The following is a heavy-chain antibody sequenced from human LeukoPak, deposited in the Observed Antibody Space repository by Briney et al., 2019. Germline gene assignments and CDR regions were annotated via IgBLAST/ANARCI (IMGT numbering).Heavy chain of an antibody. CDR3: AKRRHYYDSSGSRDAFDI. Sequence: GGSLRLSCAASGFTFSSYAMSWVRQAPGKGLEWVSAISGSGGSTYYADSVKGRFTISRDNSKNTLYLQMNSLRAEDTAVYYCAKRRHYYDSSGSRDAFDIWGQGTMVTVSS. CDR2: ISGSGGST. J-gene: IGHJ3*02. V-gene: IGHV3-23*01. D-gene: IGHD3-22*01. CDR1: GFTFSSYA.